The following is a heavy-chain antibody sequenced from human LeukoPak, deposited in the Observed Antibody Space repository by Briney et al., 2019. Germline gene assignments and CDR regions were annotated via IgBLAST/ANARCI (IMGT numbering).Heavy chain of an antibody. Sequence: PGGSPRLSCAASGLTVSNFAMTWVRQAPGKGLECVSVISASGGNTYYADSVKGRFTISRDNSRNTLYLQMNSLRAEDTAVYYCAKLAGRTNYYMDVWGKGTTVTVSS. CDR3: AKLAGRTNYYMDV. V-gene: IGHV3-23*01. CDR2: ISASGGNT. CDR1: GLTVSNFA. D-gene: IGHD1/OR15-1a*01. J-gene: IGHJ6*03.